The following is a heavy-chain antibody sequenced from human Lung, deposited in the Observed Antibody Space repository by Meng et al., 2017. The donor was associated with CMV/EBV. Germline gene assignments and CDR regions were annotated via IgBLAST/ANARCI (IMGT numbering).Heavy chain of an antibody. V-gene: IGHV3-30*02. J-gene: IGHJ4*01. CDR3: AKGDIKHEFRPMDY. Sequence: GESLKISCAASGFIFSNYGMHWVRQAPGKGLEWVAFTQDDERNKYYADSVKGRFTISRDNSKNSVYLQMNSLRAEDTAVYYCAKGDIKHEFRPMDYWGQGTLVTVSS. CDR1: GFIFSNYG. CDR2: TQDDERNK. D-gene: IGHD2-15*01.